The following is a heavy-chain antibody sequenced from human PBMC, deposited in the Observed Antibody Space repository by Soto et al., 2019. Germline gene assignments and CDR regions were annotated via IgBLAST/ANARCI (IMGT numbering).Heavy chain of an antibody. Sequence: QVQLVESGGGVVQPGRSLRLSCAASGFTFSSYAMHWVRQAPGKGLEWVAVISYAGSNKYYADSVKGRFTISLDNSKNALYLQMNSLRAEDTAVYYCAREYSSSGIDYWGQGTLVTVSS. V-gene: IGHV3-30-3*01. CDR2: ISYAGSNK. J-gene: IGHJ4*02. CDR3: AREYSSSGIDY. CDR1: GFTFSSYA. D-gene: IGHD6-13*01.